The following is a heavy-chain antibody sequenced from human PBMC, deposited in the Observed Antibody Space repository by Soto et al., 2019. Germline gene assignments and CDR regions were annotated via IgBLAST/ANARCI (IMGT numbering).Heavy chain of an antibody. Sequence: ASVKVSCKASGYTFTSYGISWVRQAPGRGLEWMGWISAYNGNTNYAQKLQGRVTMTTDISTSTAYMELRSLRSDDTAVYYCARVSAAGNWFDPWGQGTLVTVSS. D-gene: IGHD6-13*01. CDR3: ARVSAAGNWFDP. V-gene: IGHV1-18*01. J-gene: IGHJ5*02. CDR2: ISAYNGNT. CDR1: GYTFTSYG.